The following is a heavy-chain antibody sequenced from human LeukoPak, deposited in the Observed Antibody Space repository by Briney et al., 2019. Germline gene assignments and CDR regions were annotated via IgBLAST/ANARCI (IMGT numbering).Heavy chain of an antibody. J-gene: IGHJ4*02. CDR3: AKDPRDYGDYIFDY. D-gene: IGHD4-17*01. Sequence: GGSLRLSCAASGFTFSSYAMSWVRQAPGKGLEWVSAISGSGGSTYYADSVKGRFTISRDNSKNTLFLQMNSLRAEDTAVYYCAKDPRDYGDYIFDYWGQGTLVTVSS. CDR2: ISGSGGST. V-gene: IGHV3-23*01. CDR1: GFTFSSYA.